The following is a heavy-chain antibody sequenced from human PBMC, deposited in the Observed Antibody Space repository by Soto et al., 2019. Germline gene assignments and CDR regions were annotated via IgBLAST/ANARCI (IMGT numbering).Heavy chain of an antibody. CDR1: GFTFDDYA. V-gene: IGHV3-9*01. CDR3: AKDIRSGLAANLDY. J-gene: IGHJ4*02. D-gene: IGHD6-13*01. CDR2: ISWNSGSI. Sequence: EVQLVESGGGLVQPGRSLRLSCAASGFTFDDYAMHWVRQAPGKGLELVSGISWNSGSIGYADSVKGRFTISRDNAKSSLYLRMNSLRAEDTALYYCAKDIRSGLAANLDYWGQGTLVTVSS.